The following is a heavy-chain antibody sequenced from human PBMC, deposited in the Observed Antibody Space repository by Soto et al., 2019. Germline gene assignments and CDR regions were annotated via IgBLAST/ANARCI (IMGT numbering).Heavy chain of an antibody. CDR2: ISSSNTYI. D-gene: IGHD2-2*01. J-gene: IGHJ5*02. CDR3: AKRGLGYCSTTSCRGRWFDP. V-gene: IGHV3-21*04. CDR1: GFSFSIHS. Sequence: SLRLSCAASGFSFSIHSMTWVRQAPGKGLEWVSSISSSNTYIYYAESVKGRFTISRDNAKNSLYLQMNSLRAEDTAVYYCAKRGLGYCSTTSCRGRWFDPWGQGTLVTVSS.